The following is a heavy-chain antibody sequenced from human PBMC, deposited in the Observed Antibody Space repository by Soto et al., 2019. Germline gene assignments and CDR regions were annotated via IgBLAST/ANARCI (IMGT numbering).Heavy chain of an antibody. CDR1: EDTFRNYA. CDR3: ASNKYDSSAYYYWYLGL. V-gene: IGHV1-69*06. J-gene: IGHJ2*01. CDR2: IIPIFGTA. Sequence: SVKVSCKASEDTFRNYAISWVRQAPGQGLEWMGGIIPIFGTANYAQKFQGRVTITADTSANTVYLELSSLRSEDTAVYYCASNKYDSSAYYYWYLGLWGRGTLVTVYS. D-gene: IGHD3-22*01.